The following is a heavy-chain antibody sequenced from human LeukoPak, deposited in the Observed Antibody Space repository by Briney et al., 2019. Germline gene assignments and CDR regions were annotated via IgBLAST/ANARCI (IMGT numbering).Heavy chain of an antibody. D-gene: IGHD4-11*01. Sequence: GGSLSLFCAASGLTFDDYAMHWVRHAPGKGLEWVSLISGDGGSTYYAVSVEGRFTIYRENRKNSLYPQMNSLRTADTAMYYCAKEIFLWAPSVTAEYWGQGTLVTVSS. CDR1: GLTFDDYA. J-gene: IGHJ4*02. CDR3: AKEIFLWAPSVTAEY. CDR2: ISGDGGST. V-gene: IGHV3-43*02.